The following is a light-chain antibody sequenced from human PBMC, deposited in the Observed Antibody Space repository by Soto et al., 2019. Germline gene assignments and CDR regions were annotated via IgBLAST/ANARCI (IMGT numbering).Light chain of an antibody. Sequence: EIVLTQSPGTLSLSPGERATLSCRASQSVSVNSLAWYQQKGGQAPRLLIYAASTRATGVPDRFSGSGSGTDFAITISRLETEDFAVYYCQQYGGSPFTFGPGTNVDIK. J-gene: IGKJ3*01. CDR3: QQYGGSPFT. CDR2: AAS. CDR1: QSVSVNS. V-gene: IGKV3-20*01.